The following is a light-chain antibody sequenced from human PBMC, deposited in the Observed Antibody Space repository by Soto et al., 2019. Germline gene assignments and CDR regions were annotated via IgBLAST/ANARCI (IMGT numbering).Light chain of an antibody. CDR2: GND. V-gene: IGLV1-47*01. CDR3: ATWDASLSGVV. Sequence: QSVLTQPPSASGTPGQRVTISCSGSSSNIGSNYVFWYQRLPGTAPKLLIYGNDQRPSGVPDRLSGSKSGTSASLAISGLRSDDEADYYFATWDASLSGVVFGGGTKLTVL. J-gene: IGLJ2*01. CDR1: SSNIGSNY.